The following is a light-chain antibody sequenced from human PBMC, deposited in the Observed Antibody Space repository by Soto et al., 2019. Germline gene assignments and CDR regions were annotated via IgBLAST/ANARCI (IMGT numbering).Light chain of an antibody. CDR1: QSVSNNY. CDR2: GAS. J-gene: IGKJ1*01. Sequence: EIVLTQSPGTLSLSPGERATLSCRASQSVSNNYLAWYQQKPGQAPRLLIYGASNRATGIPDRFSGSGSGTEFTLTISSLQSEDFAVYYCQQYGSSRWTFGQGTKVDIK. CDR3: QQYGSSRWT. V-gene: IGKV3-20*01.